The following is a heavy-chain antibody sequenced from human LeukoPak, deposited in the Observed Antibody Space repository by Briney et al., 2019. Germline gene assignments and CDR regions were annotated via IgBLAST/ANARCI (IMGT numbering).Heavy chain of an antibody. CDR2: ISGSGGST. J-gene: IGHJ4*02. V-gene: IGHV3-23*01. CDR1: GFTFSSYA. D-gene: IGHD6-19*01. Sequence: PGGSLRLSCAASGFTFSSYAMSWVRQAPGKGLEWVSAISGSGGSTYYADSVKGRFTISRDNSKNTLYLQMNSLRAEDTALYYCAKDNSYSSGYLDYWGQGTLVTVSS. CDR3: AKDNSYSSGYLDY.